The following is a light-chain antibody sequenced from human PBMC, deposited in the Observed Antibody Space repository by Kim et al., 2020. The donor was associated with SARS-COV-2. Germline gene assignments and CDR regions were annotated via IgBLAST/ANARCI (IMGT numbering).Light chain of an antibody. V-gene: IGLV3-19*01. Sequence: LGQTVRIASQGDSLRRYSARSYQQKPGQAPVLLIYGKNNRPSVLPDRFSGSSSGNTASLTITGAPAEDEAHYYCNSRDSSGNHVVFGGGTQLTVL. J-gene: IGLJ2*01. CDR3: NSRDSSGNHVV. CDR2: GKN. CDR1: SLRRYS.